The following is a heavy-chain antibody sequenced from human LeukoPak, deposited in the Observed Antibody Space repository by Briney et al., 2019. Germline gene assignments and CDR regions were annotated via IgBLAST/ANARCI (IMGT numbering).Heavy chain of an antibody. D-gene: IGHD2-2*01. Sequence: GGSLRLSCAASGFTFSSYSMNWVRQAPGKGLEWVSSISSSSSYIYYADSVKGRFTISRDNAKNSLYLQINSLRAEDTAVYYCARHYCSSTSCYRGGYFQHWGQGTLVTVSS. CDR3: ARHYCSSTSCYRGGYFQH. CDR1: GFTFSSYS. V-gene: IGHV3-21*01. J-gene: IGHJ1*01. CDR2: ISSSSSYI.